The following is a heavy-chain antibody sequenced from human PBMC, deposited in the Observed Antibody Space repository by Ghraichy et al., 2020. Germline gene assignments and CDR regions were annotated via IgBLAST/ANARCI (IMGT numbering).Heavy chain of an antibody. J-gene: IGHJ4*02. CDR2: INHSGST. D-gene: IGHD6-19*01. CDR3: ARGSKRYSSGWGSAGDYFDY. Sequence: SETLSLTCAVYGGSFSGYYWSWIRQPPRKGLEWIGEINHSGSTNYNPSLKSRVTISVDTSKNQFSLKLSSVTAADTAVYYCARGSKRYSSGWGSAGDYFDYWGQGTLVTVSS. V-gene: IGHV4-34*01. CDR1: GGSFSGYY.